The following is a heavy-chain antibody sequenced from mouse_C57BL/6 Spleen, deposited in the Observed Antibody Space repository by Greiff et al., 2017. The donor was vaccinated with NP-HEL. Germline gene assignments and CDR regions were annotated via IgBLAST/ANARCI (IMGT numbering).Heavy chain of an antibody. D-gene: IGHD2-4*01. CDR1: GYTFTDYY. Sequence: QVQLKQSGAELVRPGASVKLSCKASGYTFTDYYINWVKQRPGQGLEWIARIYPGSGNTYYNEKFKGKATLTAEKSSSTAYMQLSSLTSEDSAVYFCARGYYDYAGFAYWGQGTLVTVSA. J-gene: IGHJ3*01. V-gene: IGHV1-76*01. CDR2: IYPGSGNT. CDR3: ARGYYDYAGFAY.